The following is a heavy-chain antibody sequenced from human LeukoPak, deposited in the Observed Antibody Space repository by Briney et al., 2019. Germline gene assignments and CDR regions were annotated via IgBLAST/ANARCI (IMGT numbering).Heavy chain of an antibody. V-gene: IGHV4-34*01. Sequence: SETLSLTCAVYGGSFSGYYWSWIRQPPGKGLEWIGEINHSGSTNYNPSLKSRVTISVDTSKNQFSLKLSSVTAADTAVYYRARGPTGDYDSSGYYPPSFEYWGQGTLVTASS. CDR3: ARGPTGDYDSSGYYPPSFEY. CDR2: INHSGST. D-gene: IGHD3-22*01. J-gene: IGHJ4*02. CDR1: GGSFSGYY.